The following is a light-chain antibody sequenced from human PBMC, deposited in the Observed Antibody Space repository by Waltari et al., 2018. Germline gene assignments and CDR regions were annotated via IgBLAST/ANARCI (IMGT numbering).Light chain of an antibody. CDR2: KHG. CDR1: SSNIGPYY. V-gene: IGLV1-47*01. CDR3: AAWDDSLSGVI. Sequence: QSVLTQPPSASGTPGQRVTLSCSGSSSNIGPYYVYWYQLLPGTAPKLLIYKHGQRPSGVPDRFSASKSGTSASMAISGVRSEDEADYYCAAWDDSLSGVIFGGGTKLTVL. J-gene: IGLJ2*01.